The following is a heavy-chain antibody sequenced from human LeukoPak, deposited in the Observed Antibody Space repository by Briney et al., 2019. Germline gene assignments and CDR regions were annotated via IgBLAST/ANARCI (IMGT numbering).Heavy chain of an antibody. CDR1: GFTFSSYS. CDR2: ISSSSSYI. D-gene: IGHD6-13*01. V-gene: IGHV3-21*01. J-gene: IGHJ4*02. CDR3: ARDETPAVIAAAGVDY. Sequence: GSLRLSCAASGFTFSSYSMNWVRQAPGKGLEWVSSISSSSSYIYYADSVKGRFTISRDNAKNSLYLQMNSLRAEDTAVYYCARDETPAVIAAAGVDYWGQGTLVTVSS.